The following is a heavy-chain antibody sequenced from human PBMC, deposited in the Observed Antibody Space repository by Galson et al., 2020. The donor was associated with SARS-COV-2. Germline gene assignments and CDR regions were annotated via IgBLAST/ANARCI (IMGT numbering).Heavy chain of an antibody. Sequence: GGSLRLSCAASGFTFSSYAMSWVRQAPGKGLEWVSAISGSGGSTYYADSVKGRFTISRDNSKNTLYLQMNSLRAEDTAVYYCAKDCRGYYLPPHAFDIWGQGTMVTVSS. CDR2: ISGSGGST. CDR1: GFTFSSYA. D-gene: IGHD3-22*01. J-gene: IGHJ3*02. CDR3: AKDCRGYYLPPHAFDI. V-gene: IGHV3-23*01.